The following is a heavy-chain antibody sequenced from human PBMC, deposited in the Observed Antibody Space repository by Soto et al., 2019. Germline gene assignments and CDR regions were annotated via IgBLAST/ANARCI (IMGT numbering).Heavy chain of an antibody. Sequence: PSETLSLTCTVSGGSISSSSYYWGWIRQPPGKGLEWIGSIYYSGSTYYNPSLKSRVTISVDRSKNQFSLKLSSVTAADTAVYYCARDSSRDYSSGWYFDYWGQGTLVTVSS. CDR1: GGSISSSSYY. D-gene: IGHD6-19*01. CDR2: IYYSGST. V-gene: IGHV4-39*07. CDR3: ARDSSRDYSSGWYFDY. J-gene: IGHJ4*02.